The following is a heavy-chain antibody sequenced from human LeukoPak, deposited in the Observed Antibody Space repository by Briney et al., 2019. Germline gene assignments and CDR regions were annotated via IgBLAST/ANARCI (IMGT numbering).Heavy chain of an antibody. V-gene: IGHV1-2*04. CDR3: ARVLGPPETHAFDI. CDR2: INPNSGGT. CDR1: GYTFTGYY. Sequence: ASVKVSCKASGYTFTGYYMHWVRQAPGQGLEWMGWINPNSGGTNYAQKFQGWVTMTRDTSISTAYMELSRLRSDDTAVYYCARVLGPPETHAFDIWGQGTMVTVSS. D-gene: IGHD2-15*01. J-gene: IGHJ3*02.